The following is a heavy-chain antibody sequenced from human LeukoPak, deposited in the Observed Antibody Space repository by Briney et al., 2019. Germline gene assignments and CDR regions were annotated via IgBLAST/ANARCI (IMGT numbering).Heavy chain of an antibody. V-gene: IGHV4-34*01. Sequence: SETLSLTCAVYGGSFSGYYWSRIRQPPGKGLEWIGEINHSGSTNYNPSLKSRVTISVDTSKNQFSLKLSSVTAADTAVYYCARALIGYYFDYWGQGTLVTVSS. CDR1: GGSFSGYY. CDR2: INHSGST. D-gene: IGHD2-8*01. CDR3: ARALIGYYFDY. J-gene: IGHJ4*02.